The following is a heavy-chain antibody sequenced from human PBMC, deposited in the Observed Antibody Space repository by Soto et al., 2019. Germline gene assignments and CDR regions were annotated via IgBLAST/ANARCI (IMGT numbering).Heavy chain of an antibody. V-gene: IGHV1-46*03. J-gene: IGHJ3*02. CDR3: AREDIVVVVAANGLDAFDI. CDR2: INPSGGST. CDR1: GYTFTSYY. Sequence: GASVKVSCKASGYTFTSYYMHWVRQAPGQGLEWMGIINPSGGSTSYAQKFQGRVTMTRDTSTSTVYMELSGLRSEDTAVYYCAREDIVVVVAANGLDAFDIWGQGTMVTVSS. D-gene: IGHD2-15*01.